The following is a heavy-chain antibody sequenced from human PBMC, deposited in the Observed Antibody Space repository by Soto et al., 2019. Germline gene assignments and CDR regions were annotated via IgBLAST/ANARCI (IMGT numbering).Heavy chain of an antibody. D-gene: IGHD4-17*01. CDR1: GYTFTGYY. Sequence: GASVKASCKASGYTFTGYYMHWVRQAPGQGPEWMGWINPNSGGTNYAQKFQGWVTMTRDTSISTAYMELSRLRSDDTAVYYCARADYGGNSGYYYYYGMDVWGQGTTVTVSS. J-gene: IGHJ6*02. V-gene: IGHV1-2*04. CDR3: ARADYGGNSGYYYYYGMDV. CDR2: INPNSGGT.